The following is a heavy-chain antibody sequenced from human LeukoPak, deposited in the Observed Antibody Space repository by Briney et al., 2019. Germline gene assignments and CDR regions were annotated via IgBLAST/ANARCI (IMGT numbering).Heavy chain of an antibody. V-gene: IGHV4-30-4*08. CDR2: IYYSGST. CDR3: ARARVRGDAFDI. Sequence: SETLSLTCTVSGGSISSGDCYWSWIRQPPGKGLEWIGYIYYSGSTYYNPSLKSRVTISVDTSKNQFSLKLSSVTAADTAVYYCARARVRGDAFDIWGQGTMVTVSS. D-gene: IGHD3-10*01. J-gene: IGHJ3*02. CDR1: GGSISSGDCY.